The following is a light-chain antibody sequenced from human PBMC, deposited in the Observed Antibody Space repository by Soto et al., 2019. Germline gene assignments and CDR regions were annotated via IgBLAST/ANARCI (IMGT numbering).Light chain of an antibody. Sequence: QSALTQPRSVSGSPGQSVTISCTGSNSDVGAYNYVSWYQQHPGKAPKLMIYDVTKRPSGVPDRFSGSKSGNTASLTISGLQAEDEADYHCCSFAGNFLYVFGTGTQLTVL. CDR1: NSDVGAYNY. V-gene: IGLV2-11*01. CDR3: CSFAGNFLYV. CDR2: DVT. J-gene: IGLJ1*01.